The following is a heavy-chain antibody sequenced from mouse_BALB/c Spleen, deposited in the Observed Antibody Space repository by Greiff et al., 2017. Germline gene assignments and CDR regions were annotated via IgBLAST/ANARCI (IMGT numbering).Heavy chain of an antibody. V-gene: IGHV3-2*02. CDR3: AREGIYYDYDGPHYYAMDY. J-gene: IGHJ4*01. Sequence: EVQLQQSGPGLVKPSQSLSLTCTVTGYSITSDYAWNWIRQFPGNKLEWMGYISYSGSTSYNPSIKSRISITRDTSKNQFFLQLNSVTTEDTATYYCAREGIYYDYDGPHYYAMDYWGQGTSVTVSS. CDR1: GYSITSDYA. CDR2: ISYSGST. D-gene: IGHD2-4*01.